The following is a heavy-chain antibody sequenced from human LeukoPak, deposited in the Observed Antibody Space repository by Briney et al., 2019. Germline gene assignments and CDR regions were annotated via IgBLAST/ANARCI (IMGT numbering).Heavy chain of an antibody. V-gene: IGHV1-46*01. Sequence: ASVKVSCKASGYTFTSYYMHWVRQAPGQGLEWMGIINPSGGGTNYAQKFQGRVTMTSDMSTSTVYMELSSLRSEDTAVYYCASAWDHITGCDHWGQGTLVTVSS. CDR1: GYTFTSYY. CDR2: INPSGGGT. J-gene: IGHJ4*02. D-gene: IGHD2-21*01. CDR3: ASAWDHITGCDH.